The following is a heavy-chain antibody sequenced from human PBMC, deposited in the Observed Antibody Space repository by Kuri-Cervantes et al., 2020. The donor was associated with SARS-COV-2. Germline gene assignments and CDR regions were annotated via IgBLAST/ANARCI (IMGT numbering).Heavy chain of an antibody. CDR1: GYTFTSYG. CDR2: INPNNGGK. CDR3: ARGSTKDLSHAPI. V-gene: IGHV1-2*02. Sequence: ASVKVSCKASGYTFTSYGISWARQAPGQGLEWMGWINPNNGGKNYGQNFQGRVTTTRDTSINTAYLELSRLGSDDTALYYCARGSTKDLSHAPIWGQGTMVTVSS. J-gene: IGHJ3*02. D-gene: IGHD1-1*01.